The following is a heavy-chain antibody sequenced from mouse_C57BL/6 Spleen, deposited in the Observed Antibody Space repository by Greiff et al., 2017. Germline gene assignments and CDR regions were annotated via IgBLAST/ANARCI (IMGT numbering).Heavy chain of an antibody. D-gene: IGHD1-1*01. CDR2: INPNYGTT. CDR1: GYSFTDYN. V-gene: IGHV1-39*01. J-gene: IGHJ3*01. CDR3: ARLDYYGSSWFAY. Sequence: VQLKESGPELVKPGASVKISCKASGYSFTDYNMNWVKQSNGKSLEWIGVINPNYGTTSYNQKFKGKATLTVDQSSSTAYMQLNSLTSEDSAVYYCARLDYYGSSWFAYWGQGTLVTVSA.